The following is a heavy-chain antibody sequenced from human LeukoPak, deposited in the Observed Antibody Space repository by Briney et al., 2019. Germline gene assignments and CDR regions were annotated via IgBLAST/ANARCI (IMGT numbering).Heavy chain of an antibody. Sequence: PSETLSLTCTVSGYSISSGYYWGWIRQPPGKGLEWIGSIYHSGSTYYNPSLKSRVTISVDTSKNQFSLKLSSVTAADTAVYYCARVSKRCGVLRCTFIDYWGQGTLVTVSS. CDR1: GYSISSGYY. V-gene: IGHV4-38-2*02. D-gene: IGHD4-17*01. CDR3: ARVSKRCGVLRCTFIDY. CDR2: IYHSGST. J-gene: IGHJ4*02.